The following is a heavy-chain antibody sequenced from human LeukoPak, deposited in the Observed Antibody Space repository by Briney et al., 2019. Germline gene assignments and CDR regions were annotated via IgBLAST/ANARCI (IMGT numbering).Heavy chain of an antibody. V-gene: IGHV3-30*04. CDR3: ARDSGSYYTDY. CDR2: ISYDGSNK. CDR1: GFTFSSYA. Sequence: PGRSLRLSCAASGFTFSSYAMHWVRQAPGKGLEWVALISYDGSNKYYADSVKGRFTISRDNSKNTLYLQMNSLRAEDTAVYYCARDSGSYYTDYWGQGTLVTVSS. D-gene: IGHD1-26*01. J-gene: IGHJ4*02.